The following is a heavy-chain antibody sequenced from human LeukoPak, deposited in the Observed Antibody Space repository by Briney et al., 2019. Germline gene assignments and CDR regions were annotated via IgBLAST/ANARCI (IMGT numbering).Heavy chain of an antibody. J-gene: IGHJ2*01. Sequence: SETLSLTCAVYGGSFSGYYWSWIRQPPGKGLEWMGEINHSGSTNYNPSLKSRVTISVETSKNQFSLQLSSVTAADTAVYYCARDRVGTTDWYFDLWGRGTLVTVSS. CDR3: ARDRVGTTDWYFDL. CDR1: GGSFSGYY. V-gene: IGHV4-34*01. D-gene: IGHD1-26*01. CDR2: INHSGST.